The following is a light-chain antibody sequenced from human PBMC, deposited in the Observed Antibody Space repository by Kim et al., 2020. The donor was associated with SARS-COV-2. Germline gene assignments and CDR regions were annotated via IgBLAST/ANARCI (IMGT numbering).Light chain of an antibody. V-gene: IGLV3-21*01. J-gene: IGLJ1*01. Sequence: APGPTARITCGGNNIGGHSVHWYQQQPGQAPVLVIYYDSDRPSGIPERFSGSKAATTATLTISRVEAGDEADYYCQVWDTDTDDYVFGTGTKVTVL. CDR2: YDS. CDR3: QVWDTDTDDYV. CDR1: NIGGHS.